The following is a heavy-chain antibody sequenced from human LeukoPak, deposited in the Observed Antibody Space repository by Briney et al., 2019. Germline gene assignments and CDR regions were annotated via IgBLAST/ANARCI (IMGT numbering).Heavy chain of an antibody. CDR1: GFAFSSYE. CDR3: AELGITMIGGV. D-gene: IGHD3-10*02. J-gene: IGHJ6*04. Sequence: GGSLRLSCSDSGFAFSSYEMNWVRQAPGKGLEWVSYISSSGSTIYYADSVKGRFTISRDNAKNSLYLQMNSLRAEDTAVYYCAELGITMIGGVWGKGTTVTISS. CDR2: ISSSGSTI. V-gene: IGHV3-48*03.